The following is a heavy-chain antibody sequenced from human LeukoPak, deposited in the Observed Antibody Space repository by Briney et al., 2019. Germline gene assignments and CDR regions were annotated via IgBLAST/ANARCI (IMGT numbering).Heavy chain of an antibody. J-gene: IGHJ4*02. Sequence: PGRSLRLSCAASGFTFRSYAMHWVRQAPGKGLEWVAVISNDGTNKYYADSVKGRFTISRDNSKNTLYLQMNSLRAEDTAVYYCARASYTKASDYWGQGTLVTVSS. D-gene: IGHD4-11*01. CDR1: GFTFRSYA. CDR2: ISNDGTNK. V-gene: IGHV3-30-3*01. CDR3: ARASYTKASDY.